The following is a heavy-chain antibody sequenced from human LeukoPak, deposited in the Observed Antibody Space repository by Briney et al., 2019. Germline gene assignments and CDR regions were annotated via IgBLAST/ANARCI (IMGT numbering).Heavy chain of an antibody. J-gene: IGHJ4*02. D-gene: IGHD3-22*01. CDR1: GYTFTGYY. CDR2: INPNSGGT. CDR3: ARDSGGDYYDSSGYSTLDFDY. Sequence: EASVKVSCKASGYTFTGYYMHWVRQAPGQGLEWMGWINPNSGGTNYAQKFQGRVTMTRDTSISTAYMELSRLRSDDTAVYYCARDSGGDYYDSSGYSTLDFDYWGQGTLVTVSS. V-gene: IGHV1-2*02.